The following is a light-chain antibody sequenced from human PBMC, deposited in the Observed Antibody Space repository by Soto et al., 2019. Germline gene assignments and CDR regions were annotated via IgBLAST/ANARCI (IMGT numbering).Light chain of an antibody. V-gene: IGLV2-14*01. Sequence: QSVLTQPASVSGSPGQSITPSCTGTSSDVGGYNYVSWYQQQSGKAPKLMIHEVSNRPSGVSNRFSGSKSGNTASLTISGLQAEDEADYYCSSYTSSRAYVFGIGTKV. CDR2: EVS. CDR3: SSYTSSRAYV. J-gene: IGLJ1*01. CDR1: SSDVGGYNY.